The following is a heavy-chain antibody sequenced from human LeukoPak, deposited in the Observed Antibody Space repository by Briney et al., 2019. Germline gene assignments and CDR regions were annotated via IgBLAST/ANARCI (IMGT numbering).Heavy chain of an antibody. V-gene: IGHV4-31*03. CDR3: ARANPPDYVWGSYRYLYFDY. D-gene: IGHD3-16*02. CDR1: GGSISSGGYY. Sequence: PSQTLSLTCTVSGGSISSGGYYWSWIRQHPGKGLEWIGYIYYSGSTYYNPSLKSRVTISVDRSKNQFSLKLSSVTAADTAVYYCARANPPDYVWGSYRYLYFDYWGQGTLVTVSS. CDR2: IYYSGST. J-gene: IGHJ4*02.